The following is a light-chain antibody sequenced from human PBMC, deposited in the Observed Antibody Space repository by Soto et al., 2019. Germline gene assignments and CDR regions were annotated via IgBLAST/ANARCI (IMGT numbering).Light chain of an antibody. CDR3: QQRRNWPPEVN. Sequence: EIVLTHSPATLSFSPLEIATLSFSSSQSVSSYLAWYQQKPGQAPRLLIYDASNRATGIPARFSGSGSGTDFTLTISSLEPEDFAVYYCQQRRNWPPEVNFGQGTRLEIK. V-gene: IGKV3-11*01. CDR1: QSVSSY. CDR2: DAS. J-gene: IGKJ5*01.